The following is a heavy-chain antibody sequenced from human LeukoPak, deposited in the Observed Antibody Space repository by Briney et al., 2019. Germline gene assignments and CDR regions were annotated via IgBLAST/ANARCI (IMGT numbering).Heavy chain of an antibody. D-gene: IGHD6-19*01. J-gene: IGHJ6*03. CDR1: GYTFTSYD. Sequence: ASVKVSCQASGYTFTSYDINWVRQATGQGLEWMGWMNPNSGNTGYAQKFQGRVTITRNTSISTAYMEVSSLRYEDTAVYYCARRAVDNSYYYYMDVWGKGTTVTVSS. CDR2: MNPNSGNT. V-gene: IGHV1-8*01. CDR3: ARRAVDNSYYYYMDV.